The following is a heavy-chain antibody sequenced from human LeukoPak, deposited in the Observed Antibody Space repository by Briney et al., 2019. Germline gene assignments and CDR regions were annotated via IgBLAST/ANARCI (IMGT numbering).Heavy chain of an antibody. V-gene: IGHV3-23*01. D-gene: IGHD6-13*01. CDR2: ISGSGGST. J-gene: IGHJ2*01. Sequence: GGSLRLSCAASGFTFSSYAMSWVRQAPGKGLEWVSAISGSGGSTYYADSVKGRFTISRDNSKNTLYLQMNSLRAEDTAVYYCAKREGLYSSSGYGLLDWYFDLWGRGTLVTVSS. CDR3: AKREGLYSSSGYGLLDWYFDL. CDR1: GFTFSSYA.